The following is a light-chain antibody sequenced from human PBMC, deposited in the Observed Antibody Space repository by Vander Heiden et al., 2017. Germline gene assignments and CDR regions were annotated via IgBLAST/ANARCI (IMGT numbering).Light chain of an antibody. J-gene: IGLJ1*01. CDR1: SSDVGGYDS. CDR3: SSYTTTGTRL. Sequence: HSALSHPAPLSGALGQSITISPAGTSSDVGGYDSVSWYQQHPGKAPKLMIYDVTYRPSGVSIRFSGSKSGNTASLTISGLQAEDESDYYCSSYTTTGTRLFGTGTKVTVL. V-gene: IGLV2-14*03. CDR2: DVT.